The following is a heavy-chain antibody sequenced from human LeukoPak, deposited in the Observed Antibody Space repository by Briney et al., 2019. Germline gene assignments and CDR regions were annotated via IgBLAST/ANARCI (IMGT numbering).Heavy chain of an antibody. CDR2: INNDGSGT. CDR3: ARGNSFSYPD. CDR1: GFTFTSFW. V-gene: IGHV3-74*01. D-gene: IGHD3-16*02. Sequence: GGSLRLSCAASGFTFTSFWMHWVRQAPGQGLVWVSRINNDGSGTSYADSVKGRFTISRDNAKNTLFLQMNSLRAEDTAVYYCARGNSFSYPDWGQGTLVTVSS. J-gene: IGHJ4*02.